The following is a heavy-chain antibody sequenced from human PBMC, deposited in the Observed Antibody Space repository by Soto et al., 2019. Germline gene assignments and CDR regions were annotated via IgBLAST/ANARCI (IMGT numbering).Heavy chain of an antibody. Sequence: QVQLQESGPGLVKPSETLSLTCTVSGGSISSYYCSWIRQPPEKGLERIGYIYYSGSTNYNPSLKRGVAVSVETSKNQFSLKLRSVTAADTAVYYRASHRDGYSPAAFDSWGQGTMVTVSS. CDR2: IYYSGST. D-gene: IGHD2-15*01. CDR1: GGSISSYY. J-gene: IGHJ3*02. V-gene: IGHV4-59*01. CDR3: ASHRDGYSPAAFDS.